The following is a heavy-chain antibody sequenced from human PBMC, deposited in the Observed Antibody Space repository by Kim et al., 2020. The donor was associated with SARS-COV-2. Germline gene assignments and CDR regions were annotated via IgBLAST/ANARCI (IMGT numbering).Heavy chain of an antibody. CDR3: ASLVRQQLVTPRRVNSGWYFDL. Sequence: SVKVSCKASGGTFSSYAISWVRQAPGQGLEWMGGIIPIFGTANYAQKFQGRVTITADESTSTAYMELSSLRSEDTAVYYCASLVRQQLVTPRRVNSGWYFDLWGRGTLVTVSS. D-gene: IGHD6-13*01. CDR1: GGTFSSYA. J-gene: IGHJ2*01. V-gene: IGHV1-69*13. CDR2: IIPIFGTA.